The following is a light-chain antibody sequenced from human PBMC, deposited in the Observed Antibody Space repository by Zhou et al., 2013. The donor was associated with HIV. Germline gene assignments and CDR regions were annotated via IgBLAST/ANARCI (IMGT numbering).Light chain of an antibody. Sequence: EIVMTQSPATLSVSPGERATLSCRASQSISSNLARYQQKPGQAPRLLIYGASTRATGVPARFSGSGSGTEFTLTISSLQSEDFAVYYCQQYNIWPGAFGQGTKLEIK. CDR2: GAS. J-gene: IGKJ2*01. V-gene: IGKV3-15*01. CDR1: QSISSN. CDR3: QQYNIWPGA.